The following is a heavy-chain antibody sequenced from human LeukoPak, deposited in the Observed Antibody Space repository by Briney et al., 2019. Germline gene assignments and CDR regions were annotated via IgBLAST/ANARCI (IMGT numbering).Heavy chain of an antibody. CDR3: ARDRLTGDAFDI. V-gene: IGHV3-23*01. CDR1: GFTFSSYG. D-gene: IGHD3-9*01. Sequence: GGTLRLSCAASGFTFSSYGMSWVRQAPGKGLEWVSAISGSGGSTYYADSVKGRFTISRDNAKNSLYLQMNSLRAEDTAVYYCARDRLTGDAFDIWGQGTMVTVSS. CDR2: ISGSGGST. J-gene: IGHJ3*02.